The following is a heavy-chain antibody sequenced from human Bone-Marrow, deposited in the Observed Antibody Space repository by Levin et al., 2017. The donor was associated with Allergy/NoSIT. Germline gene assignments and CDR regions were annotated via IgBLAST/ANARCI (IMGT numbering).Heavy chain of an antibody. CDR1: GFSLSSFG. J-gene: IGHJ4*02. V-gene: IGHV3-33*01. CDR3: ARDLSFGTDWPGY. Sequence: GESLKISCAASGFSLSSFGMHWVRQAPGKGLEWVAFIWFDGSKTYYGDSVKGRFTVSRDNSKNTLYLQMNSLRAEDTAMYYCARDLSFGTDWPGYWGQGTLVTVSS. D-gene: IGHD3-9*01. CDR2: IWFDGSKT.